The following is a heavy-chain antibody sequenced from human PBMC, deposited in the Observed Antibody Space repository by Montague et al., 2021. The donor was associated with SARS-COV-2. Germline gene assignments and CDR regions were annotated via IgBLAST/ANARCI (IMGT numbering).Heavy chain of an antibody. CDR2: LSHGGST. CDR1: CGSISAIVTHC. CDR3: AIHSTTHAFDP. Sequence: SETLSLTCAVSCGSISAIVTHCWGGVRPAPEKRKEWVGTLSHGGSTYYNSPLRSRVTISVDTSKNKTSLNLSSVTAADTSVYYCAIHSTTHAFDPWGQGSLVTVSS. V-gene: IGHV4-39*01. D-gene: IGHD1-1*01. J-gene: IGHJ5*02.